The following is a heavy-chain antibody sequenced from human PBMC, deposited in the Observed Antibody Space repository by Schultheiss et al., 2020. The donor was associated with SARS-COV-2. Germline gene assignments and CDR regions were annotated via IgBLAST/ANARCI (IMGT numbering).Heavy chain of an antibody. CDR2: IYPGDSDT. CDR3: ARSYPRIAVAGGWFDP. Sequence: GGSLRLSCKGSGYSFTSYWIGWVRQMPGKGLEWMGIIYPGDSDTRYSPSFQGQVTISADKSISTAYLQWSSLKASDTAMYYCARSYPRIAVAGGWFDPWGQGTLVTVSS. CDR1: GYSFTSYW. V-gene: IGHV5-51*01. D-gene: IGHD6-19*01. J-gene: IGHJ5*02.